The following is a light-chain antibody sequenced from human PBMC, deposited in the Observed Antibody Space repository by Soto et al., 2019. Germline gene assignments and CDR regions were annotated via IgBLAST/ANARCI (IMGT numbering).Light chain of an antibody. CDR2: KAS. CDR1: QTISSW. J-gene: IGKJ4*01. CDR3: QQHAHWPLT. V-gene: IGKV1-5*03. Sequence: DIQMTQSPSTLSGSVGDRVTITCRASQTISSWLAWYQQKPGKAPKLLIYKASTLKSGVPSRFSGSGSGTEFTLTISSLQPDDFAVYYCQQHAHWPLTFGGGTKVEIK.